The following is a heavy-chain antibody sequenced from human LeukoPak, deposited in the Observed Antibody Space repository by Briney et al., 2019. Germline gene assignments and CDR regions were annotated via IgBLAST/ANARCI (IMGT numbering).Heavy chain of an antibody. CDR3: AVGSGSYYNRAPFDY. V-gene: IGHV3-33*01. D-gene: IGHD3-10*01. Sequence: GGSLRLSCAASGFTFSSYGMHWVRQAPGKGLEWVAVIWYDGSNKYYADSVKGRFTTSRDNSKNTLYLQMNSLRAEDTAVYYCAVGSGSYYNRAPFDYWGQGTLVTVSS. J-gene: IGHJ4*02. CDR1: GFTFSSYG. CDR2: IWYDGSNK.